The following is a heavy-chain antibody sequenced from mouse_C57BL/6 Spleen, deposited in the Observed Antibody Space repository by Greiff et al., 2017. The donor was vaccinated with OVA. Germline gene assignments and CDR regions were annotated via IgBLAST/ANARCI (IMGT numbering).Heavy chain of an antibody. D-gene: IGHD2-4*01. Sequence: EVQVVESGPGLVKPSQSLSLTCSVTGYSITSGYYWNWIRQFPGNKLEWMGYISYDGSNNYNPSLKNRISITRDTSKNQFFLKLNSVTTEDTATYYCARGGYDYDMAYWGQGTLVTVSA. J-gene: IGHJ3*01. V-gene: IGHV3-6*01. CDR3: ARGGYDYDMAY. CDR1: GYSITSGYY. CDR2: ISYDGSN.